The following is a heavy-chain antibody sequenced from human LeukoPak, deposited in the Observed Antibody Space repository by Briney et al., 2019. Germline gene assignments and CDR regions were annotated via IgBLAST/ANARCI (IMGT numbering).Heavy chain of an antibody. CDR1: GGSISSYY. J-gene: IGHJ4*02. D-gene: IGHD4-17*01. CDR3: ATLRGDGDYEYYFDY. CDR2: VYDSGST. V-gene: IGHV4-59*01. Sequence: KPSETLSLTCTVSGGSISSYYWSWIRQPPGKGLEWIGFVYDSGSTSYNPSLKSRVTISVDTSKNQFSLKLSSVTAADTAVYYCATLRGDGDYEYYFDYWGQGTLVTVSS.